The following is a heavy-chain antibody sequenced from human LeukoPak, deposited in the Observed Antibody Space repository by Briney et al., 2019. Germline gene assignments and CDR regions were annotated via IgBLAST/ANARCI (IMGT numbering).Heavy chain of an antibody. CDR1: GFTFSSYR. V-gene: IGHV3-21*01. D-gene: IGHD3-10*01. CDR3: ARESEYYGSGSYYINDY. CDR2: ISGRSSYI. Sequence: GGSMSLSCAASGFTFSSYRMSWVRQAPGKGLEWVSSISGRSSYIYYADSLQGRFTISRDNTKNSLYLQMNSLRAEDTALYFCARESEYYGSGSYYINDYWGQGTLVTVSS. J-gene: IGHJ4*02.